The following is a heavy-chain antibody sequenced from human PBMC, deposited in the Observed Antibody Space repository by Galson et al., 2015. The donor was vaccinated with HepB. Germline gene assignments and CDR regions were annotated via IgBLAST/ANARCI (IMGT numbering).Heavy chain of an antibody. CDR1: GFTFSSYA. Sequence: SLRLSCAASGFTFSSYAMHWVRQAPGKGLEWVAVISYDGSNKYYADSVKGRFTISRDNSKNTLCLQMNSLRAEDTAVYYCARQISSSWTDYWGQGTLVTVSS. V-gene: IGHV3-30*04. D-gene: IGHD6-13*01. CDR2: ISYDGSNK. J-gene: IGHJ4*02. CDR3: ARQISSSWTDY.